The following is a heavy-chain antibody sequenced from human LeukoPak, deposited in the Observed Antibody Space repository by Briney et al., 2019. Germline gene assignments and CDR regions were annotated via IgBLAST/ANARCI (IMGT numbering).Heavy chain of an antibody. D-gene: IGHD2-21*02. CDR3: ESPGKGDYYFDY. Sequence: SETLSLTCTVSGGSISSSSYYWGRIRQPPGKEREWIGSIYYSGNTYYNPSLKSRVTLSVYTYQNQLSPKLTSVTAADPSLCYCESPGKGDYYFDYWGQGTLVTVSS. J-gene: IGHJ4*02. V-gene: IGHV4-39*01. CDR1: GGSISSSSYY. CDR2: IYYSGNT.